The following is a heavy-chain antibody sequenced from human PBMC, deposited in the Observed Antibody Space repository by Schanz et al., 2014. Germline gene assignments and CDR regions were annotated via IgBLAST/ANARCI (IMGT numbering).Heavy chain of an antibody. D-gene: IGHD3-10*01. CDR3: ARIGGSVFDY. CDR1: GLIFSNYV. V-gene: IGHV3-23*01. CDR2: IGTSGGT. J-gene: IGHJ4*02. Sequence: EVQLLESGGGLVQPGGSLKLSCAASGLIFSNYVMSWVRQAPGKGLEWVSTIGTSGGTNYAESVKGRFTISRDNSKNTVYIQMNSLRAEDTAVYYCARIGGSVFDYWAQGTLVTVSS.